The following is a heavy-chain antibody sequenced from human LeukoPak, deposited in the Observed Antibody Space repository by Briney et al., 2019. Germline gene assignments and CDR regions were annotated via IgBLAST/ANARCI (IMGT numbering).Heavy chain of an antibody. CDR3: AKESLYCSSTSCYMFPIDY. V-gene: IGHV3-23*01. CDR1: GFTFSSYA. J-gene: IGHJ4*02. Sequence: GGSLRLSCAASGFTFSSYAMGWVRQAPGKGLEWVSAISGSGGSTYYADSVKGRFTISRDNSKNTLYLQMNSLRAEDTAVYYCAKESLYCSSTSCYMFPIDYWGQGTLVTVSS. D-gene: IGHD2-2*02. CDR2: ISGSGGST.